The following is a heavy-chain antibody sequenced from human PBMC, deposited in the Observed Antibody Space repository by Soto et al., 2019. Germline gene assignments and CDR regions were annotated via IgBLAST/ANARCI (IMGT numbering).Heavy chain of an antibody. D-gene: IGHD4-17*01. V-gene: IGHV3-33*01. Sequence: QVRLVESGGGVVQPGTSLRLSCAASGFTFSRYGMHWVRQAPGEGLAWMAVILNDGSDRDHADSVKDRFTISRDNSKNTLYLQMNSLGVEDTAMFYCARDDDYGANGLDYWGQGTPVTVSS. J-gene: IGHJ4*02. CDR2: ILNDGSDR. CDR1: GFTFSRYG. CDR3: ARDDDYGANGLDY.